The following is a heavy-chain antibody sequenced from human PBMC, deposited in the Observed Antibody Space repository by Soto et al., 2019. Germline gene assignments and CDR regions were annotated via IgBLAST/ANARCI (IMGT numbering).Heavy chain of an antibody. V-gene: IGHV4-59*12. Sequence: SETLSLTCTVSGGSISSYYWSWIRQPPGKGLEWIGYIYYSGSTNYNPSLKSRVTISADTSKNQFSLKLSSVTAADTAVYYCARGYCSSTSCYGPTSYYYYMDVWGKGTTVTVSS. D-gene: IGHD2-2*01. CDR1: GGSISSYY. J-gene: IGHJ6*03. CDR3: ARGYCSSTSCYGPTSYYYYMDV. CDR2: IYYSGST.